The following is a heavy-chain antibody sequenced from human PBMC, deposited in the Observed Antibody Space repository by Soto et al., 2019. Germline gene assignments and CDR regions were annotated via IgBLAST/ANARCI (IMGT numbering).Heavy chain of an antibody. Sequence: GASVKVSCKASGGTFSSYAISWVRQAPGQGLEWMGGFIPIFGTADYAQKFQGRVTITADESTSTAYMELSSLRSEDTVVYYCASRSGWNYYYGMDVWGQGTTVTVSS. V-gene: IGHV1-69*13. CDR1: GGTFSSYA. CDR3: ASRSGWNYYYGMDV. J-gene: IGHJ6*02. CDR2: FIPIFGTA. D-gene: IGHD3-22*01.